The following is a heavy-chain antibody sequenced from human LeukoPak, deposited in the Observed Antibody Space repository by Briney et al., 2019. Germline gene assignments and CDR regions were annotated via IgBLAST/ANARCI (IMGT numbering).Heavy chain of an antibody. CDR1: GGSISGYY. Sequence: SETLSLTCTVSGGSISGYYWSWIRQPPGKGLEWVGDIYFSGHTNYNPSLKSRVTISVDTSKNQFSLRLISVTAADTAVYYCARGERPGLDYWGQGTLVAVSS. CDR3: ARGERPGLDY. V-gene: IGHV4-59*01. CDR2: IYFSGHT. J-gene: IGHJ4*02. D-gene: IGHD1-14*01.